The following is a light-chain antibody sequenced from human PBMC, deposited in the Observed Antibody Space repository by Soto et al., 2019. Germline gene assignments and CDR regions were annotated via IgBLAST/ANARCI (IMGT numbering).Light chain of an antibody. CDR3: GSWDSSLSAYV. Sequence: QSLLTHLPSVSTTPGQYFTISCCGHSSNIGGNSVSWYQQLPGTATKLLIYDDNKRPSGIPDRFSGSKSGTSATLGITGFQTGDEADYYCGSWDSSLSAYVFGTGTKVTVL. V-gene: IGLV1-51*01. J-gene: IGLJ1*01. CDR1: SSNIGGNS. CDR2: DDN.